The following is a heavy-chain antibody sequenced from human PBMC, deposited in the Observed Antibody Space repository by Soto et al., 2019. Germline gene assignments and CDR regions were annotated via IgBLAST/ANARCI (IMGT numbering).Heavy chain of an antibody. D-gene: IGHD6-19*01. CDR2: IYYSGST. CDR1: GGSISSYY. CDR3: ARLYSSGWYDAFNI. Sequence: SETLSLTCTVSGGSISSYYWSWIRQPPGKGLEWIGYIYYSGSTNYNPSLKSRVTISVDTSKNQFSLKLSSATAADTAVYYCARLYSSGWYDAFNIWGQGTMVTVSS. V-gene: IGHV4-59*08. J-gene: IGHJ3*02.